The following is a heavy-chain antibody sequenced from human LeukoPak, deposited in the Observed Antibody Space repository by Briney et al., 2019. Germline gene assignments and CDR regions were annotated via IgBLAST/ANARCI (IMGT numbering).Heavy chain of an antibody. J-gene: IGHJ6*02. CDR3: ARDKLAVDGDYLGYYYYYGVDV. CDR1: GGTFSSYA. CDR2: IIPIFGTA. V-gene: IGHV1-69*01. D-gene: IGHD4-17*01. Sequence: SVKVSCKASGGTFSSYAISWVRQAPGQGLEWMGGIIPIFGTANYAQKFQGRVTITADESTSTAYMELSSLRSEDTAVYYCARDKLAVDGDYLGYYYYYGVDVWGQGTTVTVSS.